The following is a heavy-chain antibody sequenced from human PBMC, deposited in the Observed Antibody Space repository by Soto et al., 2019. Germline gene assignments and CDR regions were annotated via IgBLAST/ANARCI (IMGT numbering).Heavy chain of an antibody. D-gene: IGHD3-10*01. CDR2: VYYSGST. Sequence: SETLSLTCPVSGGSISSGGYYCSWIRQHPGKGLEWIGYVYYSGSTYYNPSLRSRVTISVDTSKNQFSLKLSSVTAADTAVYYCARAFQGVRGVHHASDICGQGTRVTVS. J-gene: IGHJ3*02. V-gene: IGHV4-31*03. CDR1: GGSISSGGYY. CDR3: ARAFQGVRGVHHASDI.